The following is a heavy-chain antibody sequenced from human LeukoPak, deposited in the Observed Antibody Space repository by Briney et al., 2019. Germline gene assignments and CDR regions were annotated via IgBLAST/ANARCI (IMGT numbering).Heavy chain of an antibody. CDR1: GFTFSSYW. V-gene: IGHV3-7*03. CDR3: ANVRADYYDSSGYFDY. D-gene: IGHD3-22*01. CDR2: IKQDRSEK. J-gene: IGHJ4*02. Sequence: GGSLRLSCAASGFTFSSYWMSWVRQAPGKGLEWVANIKQDRSEKYYVDSVKGRFTISRDNAKNSLYLQMSSLRAEDTALYYCANVRADYYDSSGYFDYWGQGTLVTVSS.